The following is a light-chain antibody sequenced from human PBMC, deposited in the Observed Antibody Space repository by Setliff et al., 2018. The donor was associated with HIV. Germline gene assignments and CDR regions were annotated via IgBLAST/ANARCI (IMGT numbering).Light chain of an antibody. CDR2: YDS. J-gene: IGLJ1*01. CDR1: NIGSKS. CDR3: QVWDSSSDHHV. V-gene: IGLV3-21*04. Sequence: ELTPPPSVSVAPGKTARITCGGDNIGSKSVHWYQQKPGQAPVLVIYYDSDRPSGIPERFSGSNSGNTATLTISRVEAGDEADYYCQVWDSSSDHHVFGTGTKVTVL.